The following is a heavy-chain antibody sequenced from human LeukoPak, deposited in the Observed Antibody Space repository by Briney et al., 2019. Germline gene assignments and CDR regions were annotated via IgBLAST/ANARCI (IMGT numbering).Heavy chain of an antibody. CDR2: MSADGTT. J-gene: IGHJ6*03. V-gene: IGHV3-48*03. CDR1: GFTVSNYE. Sequence: PGGSLRLSCAGSGFTVSNYEINWVRQAQGRVLEWVSFMSADGTTYYADSVKGRFTLSRDNAKNSLYLQMNSLRAEDTAVYYCATSLSGWGTYHDMDVWGKGTTVTISS. CDR3: ATSLSGWGTYHDMDV. D-gene: IGHD6-19*01.